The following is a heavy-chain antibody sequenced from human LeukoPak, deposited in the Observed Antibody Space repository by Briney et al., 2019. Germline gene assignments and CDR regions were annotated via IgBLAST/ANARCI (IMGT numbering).Heavy chain of an antibody. V-gene: IGHV3-21*01. D-gene: IGHD6-13*01. J-gene: IGHJ4*02. Sequence: GGSLRLSCAASGFTFSSYSMNWVRQAPGKGLEWVSSISSSSSYIYYVDSVKGRFTISRDNAKNSLYLQVNSLRAEDTAVYYCARVDLAAAFDYWGQGTLVTVSA. CDR3: ARVDLAAAFDY. CDR1: GFTFSSYS. CDR2: ISSSSSYI.